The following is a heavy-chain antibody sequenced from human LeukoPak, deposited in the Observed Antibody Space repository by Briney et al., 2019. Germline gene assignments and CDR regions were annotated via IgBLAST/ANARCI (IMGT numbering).Heavy chain of an antibody. CDR2: IIPIFGTA. J-gene: IGHJ4*02. V-gene: IGHV1-69*13. CDR3: ARPRIYCSSTSCYNVGRSYYFDY. D-gene: IGHD2-2*02. CDR1: GGTFSSYA. Sequence: SVKVSCKASGGTFSSYAISWVRQAPGQGLEWMGGIIPIFGTANYAQKFQGRVTITADESTSTAYMELSSLRSEDTAVYYCARPRIYCSSTSCYNVGRSYYFDYWGQGTLVTVSS.